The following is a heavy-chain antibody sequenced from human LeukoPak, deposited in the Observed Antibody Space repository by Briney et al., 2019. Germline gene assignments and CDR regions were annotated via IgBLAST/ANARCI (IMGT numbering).Heavy chain of an antibody. J-gene: IGHJ4*02. Sequence: GGSLRLSCAASGFTFSSHWMSWVRQAPGKGLEWVADIKQDGNEEYYVDSVKGRFTISRDNAKNSLYLQMNSLRAEDTAVYYCVKYYHDSSGYSHFDYWGQGTLVTVSS. CDR2: IKQDGNEE. V-gene: IGHV3-7*01. D-gene: IGHD3-22*01. CDR3: VKYYHDSSGYSHFDY. CDR1: GFTFSSHW.